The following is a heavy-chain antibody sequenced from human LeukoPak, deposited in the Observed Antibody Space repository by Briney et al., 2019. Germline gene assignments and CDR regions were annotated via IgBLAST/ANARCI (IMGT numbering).Heavy chain of an antibody. CDR1: GGSISSYY. CDR3: ARVSIAVAGTGLFLWFDP. J-gene: IGHJ5*02. V-gene: IGHV4-59*01. D-gene: IGHD6-19*01. Sequence: PSETLSLTCTVSGGSISSYYWSWIRQPPGKGLEWIGYIYYSGSTNYNPTLKSRVTISVDTSKNQFSLKLSSVTAADTAVYYCARVSIAVAGTGLFLWFDPWGQGTLVTVSS. CDR2: IYYSGST.